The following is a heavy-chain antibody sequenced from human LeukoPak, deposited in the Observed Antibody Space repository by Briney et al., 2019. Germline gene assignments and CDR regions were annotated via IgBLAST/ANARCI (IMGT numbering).Heavy chain of an antibody. CDR1: VGSFSGYY. Sequence: SETRSHTCAVYVGSFSGYYWSWIRQPPGKGLEWIGQINHSGSTNYNPSLKSRVTISVDTSKNQFSLKLSSVTAADTAVYYCARGQAYYDFWSGHSSPDYWGQGTLVTVSS. CDR2: INHSGST. J-gene: IGHJ4*02. V-gene: IGHV4-34*01. D-gene: IGHD3-3*01. CDR3: ARGQAYYDFWSGHSSPDY.